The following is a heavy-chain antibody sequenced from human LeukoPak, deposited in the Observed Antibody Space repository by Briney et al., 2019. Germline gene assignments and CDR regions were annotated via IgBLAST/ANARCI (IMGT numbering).Heavy chain of an antibody. CDR1: ADSISGDVYY. V-gene: IGHV4-39*01. Sequence: SETLSLTCAVSADSISGDVYYWGWIRQPPGREMEWMGNINFDGSSYYNPSLQSRVSLSVEVGNYQVSLKLTSVTAADTAVYYCARLAHGAASTGDRFDLWGRGSQVTVSS. CDR3: ARLAHGAASTGDRFDL. J-gene: IGHJ5*02. D-gene: IGHD4-11*01. CDR2: INFDGSS.